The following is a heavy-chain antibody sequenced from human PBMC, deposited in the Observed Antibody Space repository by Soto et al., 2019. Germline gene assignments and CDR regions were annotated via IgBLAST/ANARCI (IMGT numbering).Heavy chain of an antibody. V-gene: IGHV4-34*01. J-gene: IGHJ6*02. D-gene: IGHD1-7*01. CDR3: ARNYVSGMDF. Sequence: PSETLSLTCAVYGGSFSGYYWSWIRQPPGKGLEWIGEINHSGSTNYNPSLKSRVTISVDTSKNQFSLKLSSVTAADTAVYYCARNYVSGMDFWGQGTTVTVSS. CDR1: GGSFSGYY. CDR2: INHSGST.